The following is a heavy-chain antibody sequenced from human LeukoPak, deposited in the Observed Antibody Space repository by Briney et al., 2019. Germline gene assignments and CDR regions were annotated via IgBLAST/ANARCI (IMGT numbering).Heavy chain of an antibody. CDR1: GFTFSSYS. V-gene: IGHV3-21*03. Sequence: GGSLRLSCTASGFTFSSYSMNWVRQAPGKGLEWVSSISTSSSYIYYADSVRGRFTISRDNSKSTLSLQMNSLRAEDTAIYYCATYRQVLLPFESWGQGTLVTVSS. CDR3: ATYRQVLLPFES. D-gene: IGHD2-8*02. J-gene: IGHJ4*02. CDR2: ISTSSSYI.